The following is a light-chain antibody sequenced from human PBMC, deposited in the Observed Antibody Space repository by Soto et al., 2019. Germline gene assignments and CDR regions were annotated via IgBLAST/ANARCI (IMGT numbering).Light chain of an antibody. V-gene: IGKV1-17*03. CDR3: LQHDTYPPT. CDR2: AAS. J-gene: IGKJ1*01. Sequence: DIQMTQSPSAMSASVGDRVTISCRASQGISNYLASFQLKPGEVPKRLIYAASDLQSGVPSRFSGSGSGTEFTLTISSLQPEDFATYYCLQHDTYPPTFGQGTKLEI. CDR1: QGISNY.